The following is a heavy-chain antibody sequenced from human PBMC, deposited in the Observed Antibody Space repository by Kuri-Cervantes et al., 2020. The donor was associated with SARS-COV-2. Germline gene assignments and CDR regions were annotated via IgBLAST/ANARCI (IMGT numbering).Heavy chain of an antibody. CDR2: IVVGSGNT. Sequence: SVKVSCKASGFTFTSSAVQWVRQARGQRLEWIGWIVVGSGNTNYAQKFQERVTITRDMSTSKAYMELSSLRSEDTAVYYCAADYGGNTYYYYYGMDVWGQGTTVTVSS. D-gene: IGHD4-23*01. J-gene: IGHJ6*02. CDR3: AADYGGNTYYYYYGMDV. V-gene: IGHV1-58*01. CDR1: GFTFTSSA.